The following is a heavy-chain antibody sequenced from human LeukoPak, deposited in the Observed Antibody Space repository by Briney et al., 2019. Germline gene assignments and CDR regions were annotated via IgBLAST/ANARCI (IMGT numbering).Heavy chain of an antibody. CDR2: FDSEDGET. D-gene: IGHD1-7*01. CDR1: GYTLTELS. J-gene: IGHJ6*02. V-gene: IGHV1-24*01. CDR3: ATPPGITGTYGTDYYGMDV. Sequence: GASVKVSCKVSGYTLTELSMHWVRQAPGKGLEWMGGFDSEDGETIYAQKFQGRVTMTEDTSTDTAYMELSSLRSEDTAVYYCATPPGITGTYGTDYYGMDVWGQGTTVTVSS.